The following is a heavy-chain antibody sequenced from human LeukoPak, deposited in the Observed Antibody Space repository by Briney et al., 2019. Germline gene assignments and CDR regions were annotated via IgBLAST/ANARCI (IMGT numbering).Heavy chain of an antibody. J-gene: IGHJ4*02. CDR2: ISGSGGNT. D-gene: IGHD2-8*02. CDR1: GFTFSSYA. V-gene: IGHV3-23*01. CDR3: ATYRQVLLPFES. Sequence: PGGSLRLSCAASGFTFSSYAMSWVRQAPGKGLEWVSGISGSGGNTYYADSVKGRFTISRDNSKNTLYLQMNSLRAEDTAIYYCATYRQVLLPFESWGQGTLVTVSS.